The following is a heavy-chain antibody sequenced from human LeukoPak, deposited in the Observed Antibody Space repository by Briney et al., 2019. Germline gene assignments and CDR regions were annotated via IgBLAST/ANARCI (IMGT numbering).Heavy chain of an antibody. CDR2: INPNGGGT. V-gene: IGHV1-2*02. CDR1: GYTFIGHY. D-gene: IGHD4-17*01. Sequence: ASVKVSCKASGYTFIGHYIHWLRQAPGQGLEWMGWINPNGGGTIYAQGSQGRVTMTRNLSISTVYMELRRLTSGDTAMYYCVRDSGDYYMDVGGDGTAVTVSS. J-gene: IGHJ6*03. CDR3: VRDSGDYYMDV.